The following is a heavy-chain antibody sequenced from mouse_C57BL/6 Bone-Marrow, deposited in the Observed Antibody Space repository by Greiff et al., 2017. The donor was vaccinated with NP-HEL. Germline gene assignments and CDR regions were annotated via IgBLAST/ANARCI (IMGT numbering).Heavy chain of an antibody. V-gene: IGHV1-64*01. CDR3: ESEVGGIYYYGRDY. CDR2: IHPNSGST. J-gene: IGHJ2*01. Sequence: VQLQQPGAELVKPGASVKLSCKASGYTFTSYWMHWVKQRPGQGLEWIGMIHPNSGSTNYTEKFKSKATLTADKSSSTAYMQLSSLTSEDSTVXYGESEVGGIYYYGRDYWGQGTTLTVSS. D-gene: IGHD1-1*01. CDR1: GYTFTSYW.